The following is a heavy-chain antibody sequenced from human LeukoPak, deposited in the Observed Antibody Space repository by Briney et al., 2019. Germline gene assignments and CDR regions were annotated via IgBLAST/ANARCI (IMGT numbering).Heavy chain of an antibody. J-gene: IGHJ3*02. CDR3: AKSGSGSFDAFDI. D-gene: IGHD2-15*01. Sequence: PGGSLRLSCAASGFTFSSYAMTWVRQAPGKGLEWVSAIGGSGGGTYYADSVKGRFTISRDNSKYTVYLQMNSLRAEDTAVYYCAKSGSGSFDAFDIWGQGTMVTVSS. CDR2: IGGSGGGT. V-gene: IGHV3-23*01. CDR1: GFTFSSYA.